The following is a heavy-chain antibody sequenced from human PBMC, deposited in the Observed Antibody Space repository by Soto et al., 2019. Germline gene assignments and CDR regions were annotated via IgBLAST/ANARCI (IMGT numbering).Heavy chain of an antibody. Sequence: ASVKVSCKASGYTFTSYAMHWVRQAPGQRQEWMGWINAGNGNTKYSQKFQGRVTITRDTSASTAYMELSSLRSEDTAVYYCARVGYYGSGSYTYYYYYGMDVWGQGTTVTVSS. J-gene: IGHJ6*02. CDR1: GYTFTSYA. D-gene: IGHD3-10*01. CDR2: INAGNGNT. CDR3: ARVGYYGSGSYTYYYYYGMDV. V-gene: IGHV1-3*01.